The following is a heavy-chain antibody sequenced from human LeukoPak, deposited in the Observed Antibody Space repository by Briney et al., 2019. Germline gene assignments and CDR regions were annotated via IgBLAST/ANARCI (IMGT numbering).Heavy chain of an antibody. D-gene: IGHD3-22*01. CDR1: GGSISSSY. CDR3: AREGNYYDSSGYSNFDC. J-gene: IGHJ4*02. CDR2: IYYSGST. V-gene: IGHV4-59*01. Sequence: SETLSLTCTVSGGSISSSYWTWIRQPPGKGLEWIGYIYYSGSTNYNPSLKSRVTISVDTSKNQFSLNLSSVTAADTAVYYCAREGNYYDSSGYSNFDCWGQGTLVTVSS.